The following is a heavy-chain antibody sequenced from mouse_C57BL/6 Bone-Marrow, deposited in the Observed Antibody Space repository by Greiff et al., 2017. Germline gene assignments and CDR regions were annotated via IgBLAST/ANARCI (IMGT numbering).Heavy chain of an antibody. V-gene: IGHV1-64*01. CDR2: IHPNSGST. CDR3: AREDYYGSSSHWYFGV. Sequence: QVQLQQPGAELVKPGASVKLSCKASGYTFTSYWMHWVKQRPGQGLEWIGMIHPNSGSTNYNEKFKSKATLTVDKSSSTAYMQLSSLTSEDSAVYYCAREDYYGSSSHWYFGVWGTGTTVTVSS. CDR1: GYTFTSYW. D-gene: IGHD1-1*01. J-gene: IGHJ1*03.